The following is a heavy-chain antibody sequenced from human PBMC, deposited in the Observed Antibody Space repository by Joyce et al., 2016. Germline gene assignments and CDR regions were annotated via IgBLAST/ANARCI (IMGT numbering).Heavy chain of an antibody. J-gene: IGHJ6*02. CDR2: ISGTSYYI. V-gene: IGHV3-21*01. Sequence: QLVESGGGVVKPGGSLRLSCEASGCTFSSSSMSWFRQGPGKGLEWVAAISGTSYYIFHAEAVRGRFTVSRDNAKKTLYLQMNSLRAEDSAVFYCARGGISYYYAMDVWGQGTTVTVSS. CDR3: ARGGISYYYAMDV. D-gene: IGHD3-16*01. CDR1: GCTFSSSS.